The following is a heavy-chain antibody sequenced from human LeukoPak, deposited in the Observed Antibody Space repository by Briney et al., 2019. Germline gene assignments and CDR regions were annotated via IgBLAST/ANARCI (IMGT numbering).Heavy chain of an antibody. Sequence: RGGSLQISCQGSGSSFTSYWIGWVRQVPGKGLEWMGIIYPGDSDTRYSPSFQGQVTISADKSISTAYLQWSSLKASDSAMYYCARQDGGGYSGYDYQSRSYYGMDVWGQGTTVTVSS. J-gene: IGHJ6*02. CDR3: ARQDGGGYSGYDYQSRSYYGMDV. V-gene: IGHV5-51*01. D-gene: IGHD5-12*01. CDR2: IYPGDSDT. CDR1: GSSFTSYW.